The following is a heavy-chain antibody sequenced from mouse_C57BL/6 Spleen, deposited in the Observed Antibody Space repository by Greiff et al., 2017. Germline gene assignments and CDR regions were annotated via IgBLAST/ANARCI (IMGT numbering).Heavy chain of an antibody. CDR3: ARSSSGGYYVDY. Sequence: VKLQQPGAELVRPGTSVKLSCKASGYTFTSYWMHWVKQRPGQGLEWIGVIDPSDSYTNYNQKFKGKATLTVDTSSSTAYMQLSSLTSEDSAVYYCARSSSGGYYVDYWGQGTTLTVSS. CDR2: IDPSDSYT. J-gene: IGHJ2*01. V-gene: IGHV1-59*01. CDR1: GYTFTSYW. D-gene: IGHD1-1*01.